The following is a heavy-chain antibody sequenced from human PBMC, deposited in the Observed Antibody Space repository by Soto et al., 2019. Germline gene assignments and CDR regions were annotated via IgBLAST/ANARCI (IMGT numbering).Heavy chain of an antibody. D-gene: IGHD3-9*01. CDR1: GFTFSSYA. CDR3: AKLRLRYFDWLLYGPGMDV. J-gene: IGHJ6*02. Sequence: GGSLRLSCAASGFTFSSYAMSWVRQAPGKGLEWVSAISGSGGSTYYADSVKGRFTISRDNSKNTLYLQMNSLRAEDTAVYYCAKLRLRYFDWLLYGPGMDVWGQGTTVTVSS. V-gene: IGHV3-23*01. CDR2: ISGSGGST.